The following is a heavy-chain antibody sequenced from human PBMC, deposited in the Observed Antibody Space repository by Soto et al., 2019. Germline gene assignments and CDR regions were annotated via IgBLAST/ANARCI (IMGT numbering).Heavy chain of an antibody. Sequence: GGSLRLSCAASGFTFSSYSMNWVRQAPGKGLEWVSSISSSSSYIYYADSVKGRFTISRDNAKNSLYLQMNSLRAEDTAVYYCARGYGSGSYSDGMDVWGQGTTVTVSS. J-gene: IGHJ6*02. D-gene: IGHD3-10*01. V-gene: IGHV3-21*01. CDR3: ARGYGSGSYSDGMDV. CDR2: ISSSSSYI. CDR1: GFTFSSYS.